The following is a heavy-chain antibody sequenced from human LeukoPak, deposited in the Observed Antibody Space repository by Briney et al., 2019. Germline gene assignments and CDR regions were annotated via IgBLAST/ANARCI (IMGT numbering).Heavy chain of an antibody. Sequence: QTLSLTCAISGDSVSGNSTAYNWIRQSPSRGLEWRGRTYYRSKWYNDYAVSVKSRIIINPDTSKNQLSLQLKSVTPEDTAVYYCARGGQGDGYSADEAFDFWGQGTMVTVSS. CDR2: TYYRSKWYN. V-gene: IGHV6-1*01. CDR1: GDSVSGNSTA. CDR3: ARGGQGDGYSADEAFDF. J-gene: IGHJ3*01. D-gene: IGHD5-24*01.